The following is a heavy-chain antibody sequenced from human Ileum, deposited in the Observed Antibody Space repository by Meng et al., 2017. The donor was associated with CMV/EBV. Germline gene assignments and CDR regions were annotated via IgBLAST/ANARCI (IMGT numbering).Heavy chain of an antibody. CDR1: GGSIGSYY. V-gene: IGHV4-4*07. CDR3: ARDPNSGWHFDY. CDR2: IHTTDST. Sequence: QGRRQGPGPGLVKSSETLSLTCTVSGGSIGSYYWNWIRQPDGKGLEWIGRIHTTDSTNYNPSFKSRVTISVDTSKNQFSLKLTSMTAADTAVYYCARDPNSGWHFDYWGQGTLVTVSS. J-gene: IGHJ4*02. D-gene: IGHD6-19*01.